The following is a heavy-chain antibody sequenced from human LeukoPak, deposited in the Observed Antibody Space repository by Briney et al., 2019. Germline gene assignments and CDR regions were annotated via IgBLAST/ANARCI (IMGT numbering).Heavy chain of an antibody. CDR3: ARQRRYCNSDTCYSGHDY. J-gene: IGHJ4*02. Sequence: GRSLRLSCAASGLTVGSNYMSCGRQAPRRGLGFVSIIYGGGNTYYADSMKALFTISRDNSKNTLYLQMNSLRAEATAVYFCARQRRYCNSDTCYSGHDYWGQGTLVTVSS. V-gene: IGHV3-53*01. CDR1: GLTVGSNY. D-gene: IGHD2-15*01. CDR2: IYGGGNT.